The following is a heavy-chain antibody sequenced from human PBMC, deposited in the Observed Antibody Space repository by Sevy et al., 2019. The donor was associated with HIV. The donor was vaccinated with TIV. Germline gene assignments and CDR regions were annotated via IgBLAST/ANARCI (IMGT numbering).Heavy chain of an antibody. CDR2: IYYSGSG. Sequence: SETLSLTCDVSGGPVSNGDYYWSWIRQPPGKGLEWFGYIYYSGSGYYNPFLKSRVTISVDTSKNQFSLKLKSVTAADTAIYYCASKRGYTHGPFESWGQGTLVTVSS. D-gene: IGHD5-12*01. J-gene: IGHJ4*02. CDR1: GGPVSNGDYY. CDR3: ASKRGYTHGPFES. V-gene: IGHV4-30-4*01.